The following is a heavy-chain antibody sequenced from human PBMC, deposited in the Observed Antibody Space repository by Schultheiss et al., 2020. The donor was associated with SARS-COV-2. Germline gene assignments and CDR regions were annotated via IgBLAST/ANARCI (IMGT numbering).Heavy chain of an antibody. CDR2: ISSSSSYI. CDR1: GFTFSSYS. Sequence: PGGSLRLSCAASGFTFSSYSMNWVRQAPGKGLEWVSSISSSSSYIYYADSVKGRFTISRDNAKNSLYLQMNSLRAEDTAVYYCARASHNASQYYDILTGYVPRYYFDYWGQGTLVTVSS. D-gene: IGHD3-9*01. V-gene: IGHV3-21*01. CDR3: ARASHNASQYYDILTGYVPRYYFDY. J-gene: IGHJ4*02.